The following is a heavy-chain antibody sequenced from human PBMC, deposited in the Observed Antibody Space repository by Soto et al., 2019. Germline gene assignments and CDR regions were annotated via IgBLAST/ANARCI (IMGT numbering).Heavy chain of an antibody. D-gene: IGHD6-6*01. CDR1: GYTFTSYD. J-gene: IGHJ5*02. CDR2: MNPDSGHT. Sequence: GASVKVSCKASGYTFTSYDINWVRQATGQGPEWMGWMNPDSGHTGYARKFRDRISMTRNTSITTAYMELTSLRSDDTAIYYCARGRVRYSSSKYFXPWGRGTLVTVSS. CDR3: ARGRVRYSSSKYFXP. V-gene: IGHV1-8*01.